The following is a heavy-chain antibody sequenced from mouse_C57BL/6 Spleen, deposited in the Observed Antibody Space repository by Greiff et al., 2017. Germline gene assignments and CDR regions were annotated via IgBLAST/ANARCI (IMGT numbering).Heavy chain of an antibody. Sequence: QVQLQQSGAELVRPGASVTLSCKASGYTFTDYEMHWVKQTPVHGLEWIGAIDPETGGTAYNQKFKGKAILTADKSSSTAYMELRSLTSEDSAVYYCTSYVAGKSWFAYWGQGTLVTVSA. CDR2: IDPETGGT. CDR1: GYTFTDYE. CDR3: TSYVAGKSWFAY. V-gene: IGHV1-15*01. D-gene: IGHD4-1*01. J-gene: IGHJ3*01.